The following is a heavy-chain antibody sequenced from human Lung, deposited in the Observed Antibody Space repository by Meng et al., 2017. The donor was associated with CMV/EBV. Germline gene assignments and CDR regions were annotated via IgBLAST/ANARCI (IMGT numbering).Heavy chain of an antibody. V-gene: IGHV3-21*01. CDR2: ISSSSSFK. CDR3: ARDSGGLYGSGSYYYYGLDV. Sequence: GGSLRLXCAASGFTFSNYGMNCVRQAPGKGLERLSSISSSSSFKDYADSVKGRFTISRDNAKNSLYLQMNNLRAEDTAVYYCARDSGGLYGSGSYYYYGLDVWXEGTXVTVSS. J-gene: IGHJ6*04. CDR1: GFTFSNYG. D-gene: IGHD3-10*01.